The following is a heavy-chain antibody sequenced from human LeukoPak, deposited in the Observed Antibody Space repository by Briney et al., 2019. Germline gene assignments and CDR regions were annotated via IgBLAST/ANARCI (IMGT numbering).Heavy chain of an antibody. CDR1: GGTFSSYA. Sequence: ASVKVSCKASGGTFSSYATSWVRQAPGQGLEWMGRIIPILGIANYAQKFQGRVTITADKSTSTAYMELSSLRSEDTAVYYCARDHPGIAAAGTSDYWGQGTLVTVSS. V-gene: IGHV1-69*04. CDR2: IIPILGIA. J-gene: IGHJ4*02. D-gene: IGHD6-13*01. CDR3: ARDHPGIAAAGTSDY.